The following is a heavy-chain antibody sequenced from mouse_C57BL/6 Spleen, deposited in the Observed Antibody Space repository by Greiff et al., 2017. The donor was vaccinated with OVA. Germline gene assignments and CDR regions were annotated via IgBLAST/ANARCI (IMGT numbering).Heavy chain of an antibody. Sequence: EVQGVASGGGLVKPGGSLKLSCAASGFTFSSYAMSWVRQTPEKRLEWVATISDGGSYTYYPDNVKCRFTISRDNAKNNLYLQMSHLKSEDTAMYYCARFSNYWFAYWGQGTLVTVSA. V-gene: IGHV5-4*01. CDR1: GFTFSSYA. CDR2: ISDGGSYT. D-gene: IGHD2-5*01. J-gene: IGHJ3*01. CDR3: ARFSNYWFAY.